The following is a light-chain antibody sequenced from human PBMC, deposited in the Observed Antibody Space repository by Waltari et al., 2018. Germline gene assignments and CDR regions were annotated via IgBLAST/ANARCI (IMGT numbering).Light chain of an antibody. V-gene: IGKV3-15*01. CDR3: LQYNDWPPWT. CDR2: GAS. J-gene: IGKJ1*01. CDR1: QSVTSN. Sequence: EIVMTQSPATLSVSPGERASLSCRASQSVTSNLAWYQQQPGQAPRLLIFGASTRATDIPARFSGSGSGTEFTRTISSLQSEDFAVYYCLQYNDWPPWTFGQGTKVEIK.